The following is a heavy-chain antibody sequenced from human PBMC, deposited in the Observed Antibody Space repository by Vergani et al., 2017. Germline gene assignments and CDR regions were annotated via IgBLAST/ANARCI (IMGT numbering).Heavy chain of an antibody. CDR1: GYTFTGYY. J-gene: IGHJ1*01. D-gene: IGHD6-13*01. Sequence: QVQLVQSGAEVKKPGASVKVSCKASGYTFTGYYMHWVRQAPGQGLEWMGWINPNSGGTNYAQKFQGRVTMTRDTSISTAYMEVRRLRSDGTAGYYCARVVGERGRSSNLYPAEYFQHWGQGTLVTVSS. CDR2: INPNSGGT. V-gene: IGHV1-2*02. CDR3: ARVVGERGRSSNLYPAEYFQH.